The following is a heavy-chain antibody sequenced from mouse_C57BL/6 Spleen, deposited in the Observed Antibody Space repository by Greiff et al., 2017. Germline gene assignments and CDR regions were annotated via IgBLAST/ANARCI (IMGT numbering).Heavy chain of an antibody. V-gene: IGHV1-80*01. CDR1: GYAFSSYW. D-gene: IGHD2-2*01. Sequence: QVQLQQSGAELVKPGASVKISCKASGYAFSSYWMNWVKQRPGKGLEWIGQIYPGDGDTNYNGKFKGKATLTADKSSSTAYMQLSSLTSEDSAVYFCAREGGLRRRDWYFDVWGTGTTVTVSS. CDR3: AREGGLRRRDWYFDV. CDR2: IYPGDGDT. J-gene: IGHJ1*03.